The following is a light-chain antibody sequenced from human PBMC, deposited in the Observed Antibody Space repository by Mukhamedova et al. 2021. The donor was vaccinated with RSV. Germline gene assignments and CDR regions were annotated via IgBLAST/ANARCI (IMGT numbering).Light chain of an antibody. CDR2: AAS. CDR3: LQHSSNPFT. J-gene: IGKJ5*01. Sequence: WYQRRVHGKAPKRLIYAASSLLSGVPSRFSGSGSGTEFTLTISSLQPEDFATYYCLQHSSNPFTXGQCTRLEIK. V-gene: IGKV1-17*01.